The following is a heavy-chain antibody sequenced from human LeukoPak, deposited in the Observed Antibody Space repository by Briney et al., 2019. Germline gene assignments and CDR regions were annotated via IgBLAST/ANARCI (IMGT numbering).Heavy chain of an antibody. CDR1: GFTFSSYA. CDR2: ISYDGSNK. D-gene: IGHD2-2*01. CDR3: ARDGQDIVVVPAATDSSGWYTSFGWFDP. Sequence: GGSLRLSCAASGFTFSSYAMHWVRQAPGKGLEWVAVISYDGSNKYYADSVKGRFTISRDNSKNTLYLQMNSLRAEDTAVYYCARDGQDIVVVPAATDSSGWYTSFGWFDPWGQGTLVTVSS. V-gene: IGHV3-30*01. J-gene: IGHJ5*02.